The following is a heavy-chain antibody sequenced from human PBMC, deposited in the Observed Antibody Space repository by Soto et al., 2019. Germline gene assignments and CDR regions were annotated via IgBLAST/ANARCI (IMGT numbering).Heavy chain of an antibody. CDR3: AKNWLTVYYYYGMDV. Sequence: EVQLLESGGGLVQPGGSLRLSCAASGFTFSSYAMSWVRQAPGKGLEWVSAISGSGGSTYYADSVKGLFTISRDNSKNTLYLQTNGLRAEDTAVYYCAKNWLTVYYYYGMDVWGQGTTVTVSS. CDR2: ISGSGGST. D-gene: IGHD3-22*01. CDR1: GFTFSSYA. J-gene: IGHJ6*02. V-gene: IGHV3-23*01.